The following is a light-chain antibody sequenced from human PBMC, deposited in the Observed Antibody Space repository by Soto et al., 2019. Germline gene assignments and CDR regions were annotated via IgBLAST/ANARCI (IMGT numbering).Light chain of an antibody. CDR2: EVN. Sequence: QSVLTQPPSASGYPGQSVTISCTGTSSDVGAYNYVSWYQQYPGKAPKLIIYEVNKRPSGVPDRFSGSKSGNTASLTVSGLQADDESDYYCSSYAGSNNLLFGGGTKLTVL. CDR3: SSYAGSNNLL. J-gene: IGLJ2*01. V-gene: IGLV2-8*01. CDR1: SSDVGAYNY.